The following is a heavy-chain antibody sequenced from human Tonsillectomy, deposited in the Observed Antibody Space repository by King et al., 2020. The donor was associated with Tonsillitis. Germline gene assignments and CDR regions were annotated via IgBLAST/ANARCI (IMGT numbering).Heavy chain of an antibody. V-gene: IGHV3-7*04. J-gene: IGHJ6*03. D-gene: IGHD3-16*02. Sequence: VQLVESGGGLVRPGGSLRLSCAASGFTFSNYWMTWVRQAPGKGLECVANIKQDGSEKYYVVSLEGRFTISRDNAKKSLHLQMNSLRDDETAVFYCARNRSDPKFYYYYYMDVWGKGTTVTVSS. CDR2: IKQDGSEK. CDR3: ARNRSDPKFYYYYYMDV. CDR1: GFTFSNYW.